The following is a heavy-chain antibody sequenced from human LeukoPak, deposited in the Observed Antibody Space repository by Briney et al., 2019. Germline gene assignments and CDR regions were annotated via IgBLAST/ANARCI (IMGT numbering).Heavy chain of an antibody. V-gene: IGHV1-18*03. Sequence: ASVKVSCKASGYTFNRYGITWVRQAPGQGLEWMGWISGYNGNTNYAQKLQGRVTMTTDTSTSTAYMELRSLRSDDMAMYYCARDYGYGVTVMISDDYWGQGTLVTVSS. CDR3: ARDYGYGVTVMISDDY. CDR1: GYTFNRYG. CDR2: ISGYNGNT. D-gene: IGHD5-12*01. J-gene: IGHJ4*02.